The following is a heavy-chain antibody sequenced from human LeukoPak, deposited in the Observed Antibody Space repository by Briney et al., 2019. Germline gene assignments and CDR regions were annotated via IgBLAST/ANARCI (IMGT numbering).Heavy chain of an antibody. V-gene: IGHV3-30*02. CDR1: GFTFSSYG. Sequence: GGSLRLSCAASGFTFSSYGMHWVRQAPGKGLEWVAFIRYDGSNKYYADSVKGRFTISRDNSKNTLYLQMNSLRAEDTAVYYCAKDGTDGSGSYYYYMDVWGKGTTVTVSS. J-gene: IGHJ6*03. D-gene: IGHD3-10*01. CDR2: IRYDGSNK. CDR3: AKDGTDGSGSYYYYMDV.